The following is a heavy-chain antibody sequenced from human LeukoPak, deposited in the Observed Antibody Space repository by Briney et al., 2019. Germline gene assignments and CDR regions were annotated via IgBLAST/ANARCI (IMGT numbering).Heavy chain of an antibody. CDR2: ISSSSSYI. CDR1: GFAFSSYS. J-gene: IGHJ4*02. Sequence: PGGSLRLSCAASGFAFSSYSMNWVRQAPGKGLEWVSSISSSSSYIYYADSVKGRFTISRDNAKNPLYLQMNSLRAEDTAVYYCARGYGPPVGATIDPFDYWGQGTLVTVSS. CDR3: ARGYGPPVGATIDPFDY. V-gene: IGHV3-21*01. D-gene: IGHD1-26*01.